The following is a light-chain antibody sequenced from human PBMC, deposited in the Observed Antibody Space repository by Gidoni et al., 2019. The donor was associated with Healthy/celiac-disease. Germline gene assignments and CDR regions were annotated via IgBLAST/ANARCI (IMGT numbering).Light chain of an antibody. Sequence: ELVLTQSPATLSLSPGERATLSCRASQSVSSYLAWYQQKPGQAPRLLIYDASNRATGIPARFSGSGSGTDFTLTISSLEPEDFAFYYCQQRSNWWTFGQGTKVEIK. CDR2: DAS. CDR3: QQRSNWWT. J-gene: IGKJ1*01. V-gene: IGKV3-11*01. CDR1: QSVSSY.